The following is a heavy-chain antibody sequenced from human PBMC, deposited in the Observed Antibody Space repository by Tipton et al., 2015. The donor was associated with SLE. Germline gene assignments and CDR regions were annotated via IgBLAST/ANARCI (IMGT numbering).Heavy chain of an antibody. D-gene: IGHD4-23*01. CDR2: IRGAGDSA. J-gene: IGHJ4*02. Sequence: GSLRLSCAASGFTFSNYAMSWVRQAPGKGLEWVSAIRGAGDSAYYADSVKGRFTISRDNAKNSLYLQMNSLRAEDTAVYYCARDMHDFGGNAIDYWGQGTLVTVSS. CDR1: GFTFSNYA. V-gene: IGHV3-23*01. CDR3: ARDMHDFGGNAIDY.